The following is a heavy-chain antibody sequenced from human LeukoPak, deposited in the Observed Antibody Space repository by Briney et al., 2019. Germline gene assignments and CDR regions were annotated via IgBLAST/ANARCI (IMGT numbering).Heavy chain of an antibody. CDR1: GFMFSSNW. J-gene: IGHJ5*02. Sequence: SGGSLRLSCAASGFMFSSNWMSWVRLAPGKGLEWVANIKQDGSEKYYVDSVKGRFTISRDNAKNSLYLQMNSLRAEDTAVYYCARGFGRPWGQGTLVTVSS. V-gene: IGHV3-7*03. CDR2: IKQDGSEK. D-gene: IGHD3-10*01. CDR3: ARGFGRP.